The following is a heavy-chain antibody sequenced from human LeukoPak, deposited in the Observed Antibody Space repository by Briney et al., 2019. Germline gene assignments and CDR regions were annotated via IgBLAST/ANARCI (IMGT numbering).Heavy chain of an antibody. Sequence: GGSLRLSCAASGFTVSASYMSWVRQAPGKGLEWVSVFYSGGTTYYADSVKGRFTISRDNAKNSLYLQMNSLRAEDTAVYYCARAYGDYGMDYWGQGTLVTVSS. CDR1: GFTVSASY. D-gene: IGHD4-17*01. J-gene: IGHJ4*02. CDR2: FYSGGTT. CDR3: ARAYGDYGMDY. V-gene: IGHV3-53*01.